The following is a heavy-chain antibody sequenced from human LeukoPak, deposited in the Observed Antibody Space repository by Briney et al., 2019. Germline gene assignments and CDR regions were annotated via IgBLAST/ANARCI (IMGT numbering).Heavy chain of an antibody. D-gene: IGHD1-1*01. Sequence: GRSLRLSCAASGFTFSSYGMHWVRQAPGKGLEWVAVISYDGSNKYYADSVKGRFTISRDNSKNTLYLQMNSLRAEDTAVYYCARSFTDNFFFENWGQGTLVTVSS. J-gene: IGHJ4*02. V-gene: IGHV3-30*03. CDR1: GFTFSSYG. CDR2: ISYDGSNK. CDR3: ARSFTDNFFFEN.